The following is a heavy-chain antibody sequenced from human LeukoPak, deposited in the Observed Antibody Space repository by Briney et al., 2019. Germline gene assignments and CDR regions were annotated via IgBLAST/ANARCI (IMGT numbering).Heavy chain of an antibody. D-gene: IGHD6-19*01. V-gene: IGHV4-4*02. J-gene: IGHJ4*02. Sequence: PSGTLSLTCAVSGGSISTSYWWSWVRQPPGRGLEWIGQIYHSGSTNYNPSLKSRVTISVDKSKNQFSLKVSSVTAADTAVYYCARDRPSYSSGLDFWGQGTLVTVSS. CDR3: ARDRPSYSSGLDF. CDR1: GGSISTSYW. CDR2: IYHSGST.